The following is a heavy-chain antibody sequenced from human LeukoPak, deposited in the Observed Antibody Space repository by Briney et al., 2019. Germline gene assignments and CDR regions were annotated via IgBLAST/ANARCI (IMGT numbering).Heavy chain of an antibody. CDR2: IYHSGST. Sequence: SETLSLTCTVSGGSISSGGYYWSWIRQPPGKGLEWIGYIYHSGSTYYNPSLKSRVTISVDRSKNQFSLKLSSVTAADTAVYYCARSGGYSSPLGYWGQGTLVTVSP. J-gene: IGHJ4*02. D-gene: IGHD6-13*01. CDR1: GGSISSGGYY. V-gene: IGHV4-30-2*01. CDR3: ARSGGYSSPLGY.